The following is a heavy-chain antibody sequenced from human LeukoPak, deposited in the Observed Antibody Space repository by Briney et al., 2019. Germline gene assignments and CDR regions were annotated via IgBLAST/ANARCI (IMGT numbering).Heavy chain of an antibody. CDR2: IIPIFGTA. J-gene: IGHJ4*02. D-gene: IGHD3-22*01. CDR1: GGTFSSYA. CDR3: AIKGYYYDSSGYYPSFDY. Sequence: VALVKVSCKAFGGTFSSYAISWVRQAPGQGLEWMGGIIPIFGTANYAQKFQGRVTITTDESTSTAYMELSSLRSEDTVVYYCAIKGYYYDSSGYYPSFDYWGQGTLVTVSS. V-gene: IGHV1-69*05.